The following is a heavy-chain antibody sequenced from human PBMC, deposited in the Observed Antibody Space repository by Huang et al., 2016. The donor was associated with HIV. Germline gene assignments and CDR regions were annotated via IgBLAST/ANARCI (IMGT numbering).Heavy chain of an antibody. J-gene: IGHJ4*02. D-gene: IGHD3-22*01. Sequence: QVHLQESGPGLVKPSETLSLTCTVSGGSVSSGDYYWGWVRQPQGKGLEWIAYAYYSGSANYNPSRESRLSMSVDTSRNQFSLKLRSVTAADTAVYYCSRINYAKTTYYLDFDFWGQGTLVTVSS. V-gene: IGHV4-61*08. CDR2: AYYSGSA. CDR1: GGSVSSGDYY. CDR3: SRINYAKTTYYLDFDF.